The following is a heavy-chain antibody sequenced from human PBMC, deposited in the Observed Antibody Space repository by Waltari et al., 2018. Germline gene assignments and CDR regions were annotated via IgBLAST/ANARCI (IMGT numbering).Heavy chain of an antibody. CDR3: ATESDYGRYFDL. CDR2: CDSEDGET. Sequence: QVQLVQSGAEVKKPGASVKVSCKVSGYTLTELSMHWVRQAPGKGLEWMGGCDSEDGETIYAQKFQCRVTMTEEKSTDTAYMELSSLRSEETAVYYCATESDYGRYFDLWGRGTLVTVSS. V-gene: IGHV1-24*01. J-gene: IGHJ2*01. D-gene: IGHD4-17*01. CDR1: GYTLTELS.